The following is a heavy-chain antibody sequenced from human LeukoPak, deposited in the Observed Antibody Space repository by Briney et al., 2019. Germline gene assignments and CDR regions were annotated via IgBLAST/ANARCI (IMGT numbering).Heavy chain of an antibody. Sequence: TSETLSLTCAVHGGSFSGYSWTWIRQPPGKGLEWIGEIDRSGSTNYNPALKSRLTISVDTSKNQFSLKLSSVTAADTAVYYCARQSATGLAYWGQGTLVTVSS. D-gene: IGHD1-1*01. CDR3: ARQSATGLAY. J-gene: IGHJ4*02. CDR2: IDRSGST. V-gene: IGHV4-34*01. CDR1: GGSFSGYS.